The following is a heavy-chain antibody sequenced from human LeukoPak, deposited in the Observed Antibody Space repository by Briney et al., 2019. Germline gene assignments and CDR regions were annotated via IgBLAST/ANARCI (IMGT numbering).Heavy chain of an antibody. D-gene: IGHD1-26*01. V-gene: IGHV3-30*04. CDR1: GFTFSSYA. Sequence: PGGSLRLSCAASGFTFSSYAMHWVGQAPGKGLEWVAVISYDGSNKYYADSVKGRFTISRDNSKNTLYLQMNSLRAENTAVYFCASGNYRYSDNWFDPWGQGTLVTVSS. CDR3: ASGNYRYSDNWFDP. J-gene: IGHJ5*02. CDR2: ISYDGSNK.